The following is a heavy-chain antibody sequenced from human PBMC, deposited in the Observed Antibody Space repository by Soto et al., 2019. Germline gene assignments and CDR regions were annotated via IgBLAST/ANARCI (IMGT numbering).Heavy chain of an antibody. Sequence: GESLKISCKGSGYSFTNYWIAWVRQMPGKGVEWMGRIDPSDSYTNYSPSFQGHVTISADKSISTAYLQWSSLKASDTAMYYCARLTTMIISLNMDVWGQGTTVTVSS. CDR2: IDPSDSYT. D-gene: IGHD3-22*01. J-gene: IGHJ6*02. V-gene: IGHV5-10-1*01. CDR3: ARLTTMIISLNMDV. CDR1: GYSFTNYW.